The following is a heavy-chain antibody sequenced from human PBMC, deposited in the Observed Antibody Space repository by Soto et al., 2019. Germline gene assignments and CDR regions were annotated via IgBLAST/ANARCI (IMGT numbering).Heavy chain of an antibody. D-gene: IGHD6-19*01. CDR3: ARVISGWTDAFDI. CDR2: IHYSGTT. CDR1: DVSMRNYY. Sequence: SETLSLTCTVSDVSMRNYYWSWIRQPPGKGLEWIGCIHYSGTTDYNPSLKSRITTSVGTSKNQFSLKLSSVTAADTAVYYCARVISGWTDAFDIWGQGTVVTVSS. V-gene: IGHV4-59*01. J-gene: IGHJ3*02.